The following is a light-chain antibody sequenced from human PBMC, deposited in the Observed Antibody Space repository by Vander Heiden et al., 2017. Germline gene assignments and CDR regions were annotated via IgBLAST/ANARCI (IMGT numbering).Light chain of an antibody. CDR1: SSDVGGYNY. J-gene: IGLJ2*01. CDR3: SSYTSSSPVV. CDR2: EVS. Sequence: QSALTQPASVSGSPGQSITNSVTGTSSDVGGYNYVCCYQQHPAKSPKLMIYEVSKRPAGAANRFSGSKSGNTASLTISGLQVEDAADYYCSSYTSSSPVVFGGGTKLTVL. V-gene: IGLV2-14*01.